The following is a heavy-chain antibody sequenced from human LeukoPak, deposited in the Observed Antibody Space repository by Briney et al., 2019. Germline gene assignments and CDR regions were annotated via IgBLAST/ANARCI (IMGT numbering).Heavy chain of an antibody. V-gene: IGHV4-59*01. Sequence: PSETLSPTCTVSGASISSYYWSWIRQPPGKGLEWIGYIYYSGSTNYNPSLKSRVTISVDTSKNQFSLKLTSVTAADTAVYYCARGGSGNSGNWGQGTLVTVSS. D-gene: IGHD4-23*01. CDR2: IYYSGST. J-gene: IGHJ4*02. CDR1: GASISSYY. CDR3: ARGGSGNSGN.